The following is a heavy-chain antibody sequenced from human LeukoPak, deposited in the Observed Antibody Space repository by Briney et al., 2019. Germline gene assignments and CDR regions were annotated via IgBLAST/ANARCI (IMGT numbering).Heavy chain of an antibody. J-gene: IGHJ6*02. D-gene: IGHD2-2*01. V-gene: IGHV4-59*01. CDR3: ARSSVVPGANSYSYGMDV. CDR2: VYYSGST. CDR1: GDSISSFY. Sequence: SETLSLTCTVSGDSISSFYWNWVRQPPGKGLEWIGYVYYSGSTNFNPSLKSRVTISIDTSKNQFSLRLTSVTAADTAIYYCARSSVVPGANSYSYGMDVWGQGTTVTVSS.